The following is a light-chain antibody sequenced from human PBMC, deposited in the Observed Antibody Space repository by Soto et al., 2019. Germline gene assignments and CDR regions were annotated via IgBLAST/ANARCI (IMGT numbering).Light chain of an antibody. CDR2: DAS. J-gene: IGKJ5*01. V-gene: IGKV3-11*01. CDR3: QHYGSSLAIT. Sequence: DTLYLSPGQSATQNCRASQSVSSYFAWYQQKLGQAPRPLIYDASNRATGIPARFSGSGSGTDFTLTISRLQPEDFAVYYCQHYGSSLAITFGQGTRLEIK. CDR1: QSVSSY.